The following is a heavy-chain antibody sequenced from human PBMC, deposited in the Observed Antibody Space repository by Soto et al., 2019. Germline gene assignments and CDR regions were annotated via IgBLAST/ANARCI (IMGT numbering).Heavy chain of an antibody. D-gene: IGHD1-1*01. CDR2: IYATGTT. Sequence: ETLSLTCTVSGASISGFYWSWIRKSAGEGLEWIGRIYATGTTDYNPSLKSRVMMSVDTSKKQFSLKLRSVTAADTAVYYCVRDGTKTLRDWFDPWGQGISVTVSS. CDR3: VRDGTKTLRDWFDP. J-gene: IGHJ5*02. V-gene: IGHV4-4*07. CDR1: GASISGFY.